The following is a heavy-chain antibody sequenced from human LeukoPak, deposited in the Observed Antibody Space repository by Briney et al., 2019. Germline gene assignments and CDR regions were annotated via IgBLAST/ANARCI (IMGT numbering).Heavy chain of an antibody. CDR3: AKGATYCSGTSCGRFDS. CDR2: INSDGSWT. D-gene: IGHD2-2*01. Sequence: GGSLRLSCAASGNYWMHWVRQVPGKGLVWVSHINSDGSWTSYADSVKGRFTISKDNAKNTVFLQMNSLRAEDTAVYYCAKGATYCSGTSCGRFDSWGLGTPDTVSS. J-gene: IGHJ4*02. CDR1: GNYW. V-gene: IGHV3-74*01.